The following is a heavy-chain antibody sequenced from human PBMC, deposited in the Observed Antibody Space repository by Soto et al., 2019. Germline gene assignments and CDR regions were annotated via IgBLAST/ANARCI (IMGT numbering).Heavy chain of an antibody. CDR1: GFTVSSNY. V-gene: IGHV3-53*02. CDR2: IYSGGST. CDR3: ARASGGTTLPGNR. D-gene: IGHD1-1*01. Sequence: EVQLVETGGGLIQPGGSLRLSCAASGFTVSSNYMSWVRQAPGKGLEWVSVIYSGGSTYYADSVKGRFTISRDNAKNTLYLQINSLRAEDTAVYYCARASGGTTLPGNRWGQGTLVTVSS. J-gene: IGHJ5*02.